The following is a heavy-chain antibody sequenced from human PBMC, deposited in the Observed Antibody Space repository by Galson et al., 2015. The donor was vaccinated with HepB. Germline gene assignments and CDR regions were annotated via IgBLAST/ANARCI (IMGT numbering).Heavy chain of an antibody. CDR2: IKSKTDGGTT. CDR1: GFTFSNAW. D-gene: IGHD6-19*01. V-gene: IGHV3-15*07. Sequence: SLRLSCAASGFTFSNAWMNWVRQAPGKGLEWVGRIKSKTDGGTTDYAAPVKGRFTISRDDSKNTLYLQMNSLKTEDTAVYYCTTDRVSSGWQFDYWGQGTLVTVSS. CDR3: TTDRVSSGWQFDY. J-gene: IGHJ4*02.